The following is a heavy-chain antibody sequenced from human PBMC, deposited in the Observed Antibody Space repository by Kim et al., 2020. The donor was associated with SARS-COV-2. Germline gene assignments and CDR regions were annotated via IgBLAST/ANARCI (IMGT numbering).Heavy chain of an antibody. V-gene: IGHV3-48*01. CDR3: ASLSYCGGDCYRYFQH. CDR1: GFTFSSYS. Sequence: GGSLRLSCAASGFTFSSYSMNWVRQAPGKGLEWVSYISSGSSNIYYADSVKGRFTISRDNAKNSLYLQMNSLRVEDTAIYYCASLSYCGGDCYRYFQHWGQGTLVTVSS. J-gene: IGHJ1*01. CDR2: ISSGSSNI. D-gene: IGHD2-21*02.